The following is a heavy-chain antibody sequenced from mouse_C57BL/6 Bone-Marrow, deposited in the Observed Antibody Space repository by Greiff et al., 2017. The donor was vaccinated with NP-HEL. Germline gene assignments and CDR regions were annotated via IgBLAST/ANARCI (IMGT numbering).Heavy chain of an antibody. Sequence: QVQLQQSGAELARPGASVKLSCKASGYTFTSYGISWVKQRTGQGLEWIGEIYPRRGNTYYNEKFKGKATLTADKSSSTAYMELRSLTSEDSAVYFCARWGTGFDYWGQGTTLTVSS. CDR2: IYPRRGNT. CDR1: GYTFTSYG. J-gene: IGHJ2*01. D-gene: IGHD4-1*01. V-gene: IGHV1-81*01. CDR3: ARWGTGFDY.